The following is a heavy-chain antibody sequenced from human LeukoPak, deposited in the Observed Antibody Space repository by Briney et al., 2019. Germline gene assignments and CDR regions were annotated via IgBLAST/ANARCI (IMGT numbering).Heavy chain of an antibody. J-gene: IGHJ4*02. CDR2: TYSNGST. Sequence: SETLSLTCTVSGGSISSSRYYWGWIRQPPGRGLEYIGNTYSNGSTYYNPSLKSRVTISVDTSRSQFSLMLSSVTAADTAFYYCARLTAYSYGRGYWGQGTLVTVSS. V-gene: IGHV4-39*01. CDR3: ARLTAYSYGRGY. D-gene: IGHD5-18*01. CDR1: GGSISSSRYY.